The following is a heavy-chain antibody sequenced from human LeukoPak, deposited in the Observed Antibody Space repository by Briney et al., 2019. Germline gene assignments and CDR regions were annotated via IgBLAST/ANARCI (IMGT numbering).Heavy chain of an antibody. J-gene: IGHJ5*02. Sequence: SETLSLTCTVSGDSISSGNYYWTWIRQPAGKGLEWIGRIYTSGSTNYNPSLKSRVTISVDTSKNQFSLKLSSVTAADTAVYYCARVQLVLRYFGLFDPWGQGTLVTVSS. D-gene: IGHD3-9*01. CDR3: ARVQLVLRYFGLFDP. CDR1: GDSISSGNYY. CDR2: IYTSGST. V-gene: IGHV4-61*02.